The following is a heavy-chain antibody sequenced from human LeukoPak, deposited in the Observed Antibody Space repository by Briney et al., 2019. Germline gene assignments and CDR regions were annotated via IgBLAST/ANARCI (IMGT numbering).Heavy chain of an antibody. Sequence: SVNVSCTASGGTFSSYAISWVRQAPGQGLEWMGGIIPIFGTANYAQKFQGRVTITADESTSTAYMELSSLRSEDTAVYYCAADLSNPRMGASYLDSWGQGTLVTVSS. V-gene: IGHV1-69*13. CDR2: IIPIFGTA. D-gene: IGHD3-16*01. J-gene: IGHJ4*02. CDR3: AADLSNPRMGASYLDS. CDR1: GGTFSSYA.